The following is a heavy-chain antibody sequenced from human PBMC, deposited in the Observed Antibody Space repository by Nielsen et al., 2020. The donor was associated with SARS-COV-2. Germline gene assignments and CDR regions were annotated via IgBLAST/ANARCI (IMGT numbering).Heavy chain of an antibody. J-gene: IGHJ4*02. Sequence: GGSLRLSCAASGFTFSNYGMHWVRQPPGKGRDWVAVMSYDGSDKYYGDSVKGRFTISRDNSKNTLFLHMSRLRADDTALYNCAKAGGKNAGGIIDYWRPGTLVTVSS. CDR2: MSYDGSDK. D-gene: IGHD3-16*01. V-gene: IGHV3-30*18. CDR3: AKAGGKNAGGIIDY. CDR1: GFTFSNYG.